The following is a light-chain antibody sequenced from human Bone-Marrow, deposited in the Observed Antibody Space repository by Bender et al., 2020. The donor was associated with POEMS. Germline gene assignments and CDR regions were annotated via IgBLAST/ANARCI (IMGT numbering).Light chain of an antibody. CDR1: DSNFGGNN. CDR3: CSYTSSNTLI. Sequence: QSVLTQPPSASGTPGQSVIISCSGTDSNFGGNNVNWYQHLPGTAPRLVVYSNYQRPSGVSNRFSGSRSGNTASLTISGLRAEDEADYYCCSYTSSNTLIFGGGTKLTVL. V-gene: IGLV1-44*01. CDR2: SNY. J-gene: IGLJ2*01.